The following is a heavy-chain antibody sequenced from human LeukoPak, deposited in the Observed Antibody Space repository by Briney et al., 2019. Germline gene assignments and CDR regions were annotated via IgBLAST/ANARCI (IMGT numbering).Heavy chain of an antibody. D-gene: IGHD2-8*01. CDR1: GYTFTAHY. CDR2: INPNTGGT. Sequence: GASVKVSCKASGYTFTAHYIHWMRQAPGRGLEWVGWINPNTGGTEFAQNVQGRVTMIRDTSINTVYMELNRLTSDDTAVFYCAREAADSSVCDFWGQGSLVTVSS. V-gene: IGHV1-2*02. J-gene: IGHJ4*02. CDR3: AREAADSSVCDF.